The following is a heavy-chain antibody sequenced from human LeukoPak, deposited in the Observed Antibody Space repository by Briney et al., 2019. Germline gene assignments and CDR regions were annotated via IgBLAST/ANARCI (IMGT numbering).Heavy chain of an antibody. D-gene: IGHD3-22*01. CDR2: ISAYNGNT. Sequence: ASVKVSCTASGYTFTSYGISWVRQAPGQGLEWMGWISAYNGNTNYAQKLQGRVTMTTDTSTSTAYMELRSLRSDDTAVYYCARAETYYYDSSGYYGYFQHWGQGTLVTVSS. CDR3: ARAETYYYDSSGYYGYFQH. CDR1: GYTFTSYG. V-gene: IGHV1-18*01. J-gene: IGHJ1*01.